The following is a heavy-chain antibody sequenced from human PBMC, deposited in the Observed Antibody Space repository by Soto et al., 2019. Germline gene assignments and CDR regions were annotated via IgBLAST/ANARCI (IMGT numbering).Heavy chain of an antibody. CDR1: GFTFSTYA. V-gene: IGHV3-23*01. Sequence: EVQLLESGGGLVQPGGSLRLSCAASGFTFSTYAMNWVRQAPGNGLAWVSAISGSGGSIHYADSVKGRFTISRDNSQNTLYLQMNSLRDEDTAVYHCVKGYWKGDVWGQGTTVTVSS. CDR3: VKGYWKGDV. D-gene: IGHD1-1*01. CDR2: ISGSGGSI. J-gene: IGHJ6*02.